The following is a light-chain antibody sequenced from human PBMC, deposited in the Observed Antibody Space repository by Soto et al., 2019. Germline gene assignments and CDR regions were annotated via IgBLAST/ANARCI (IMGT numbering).Light chain of an antibody. CDR2: EDN. CDR1: SGGIASSY. CDR3: QSYDSSKVV. Sequence: FMLTQPHSVSESPGKTVTISCTRSSGGIASSYVQWYQQRPGSAPTTVIYEDNQRPSGVPDRFSGSIDSPSNSASLTISGLKTEDEADYYCQSYDSSKVVLGGGTKVTVL. V-gene: IGLV6-57*03. J-gene: IGLJ2*01.